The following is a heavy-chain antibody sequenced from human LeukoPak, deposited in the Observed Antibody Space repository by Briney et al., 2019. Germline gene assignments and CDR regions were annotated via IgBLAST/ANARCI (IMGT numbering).Heavy chain of an antibody. Sequence: GGSLRLSCAASGFTFSSYSMNWVRQAPGKGLEWVSSISSSSSYIDYADSVKGRFTISRDNAKNSLYLQMNSLRAEDTAVYYCARDDVVVAAGGALGFDYWGQGTLVTVSS. CDR1: GFTFSSYS. CDR2: ISSSSSYI. CDR3: ARDDVVVAAGGALGFDY. J-gene: IGHJ4*02. D-gene: IGHD2-15*01. V-gene: IGHV3-21*01.